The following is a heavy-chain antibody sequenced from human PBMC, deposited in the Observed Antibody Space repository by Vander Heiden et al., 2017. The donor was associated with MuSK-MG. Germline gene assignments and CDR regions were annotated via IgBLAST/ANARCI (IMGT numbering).Heavy chain of an antibody. V-gene: IGHV4-34*01. J-gene: IGHJ4*02. CDR2: INHSGST. CDR1: GGSFSGYY. Sequence: QVQLQQWGAGLLKPSETLSLTCAVYGGSFSGYYWSWIRQPPGKGLEWIGEINHSGSTNYNPSLKSRVTISVDTSKNQFSLKLISVTAADTAVYYCARGPSGSYSYYFDYWGQGTLVTVSS. D-gene: IGHD1-26*01. CDR3: ARGPSGSYSYYFDY.